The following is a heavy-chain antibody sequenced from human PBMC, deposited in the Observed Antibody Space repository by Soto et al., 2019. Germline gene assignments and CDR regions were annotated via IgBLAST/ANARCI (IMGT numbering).Heavy chain of an antibody. CDR1: GFTFSNAW. V-gene: IGHV3-15*01. CDR2: IKSKTDGGTT. J-gene: IGHJ3*02. CDR3: TTESGYDAFDI. Sequence: PGGSLRLSCAASGFTFSNAWMSWVRQAPGKGLEWVGRIKSKTDGGTTDYAAPVKGRFTISREDSKNTLYLQMNSMKTEDTAVYYCTTESGYDAFDIWGQGTMVTVS. D-gene: IGHD1-26*01.